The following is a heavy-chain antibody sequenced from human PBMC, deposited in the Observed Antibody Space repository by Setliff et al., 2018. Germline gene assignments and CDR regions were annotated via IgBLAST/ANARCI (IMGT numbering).Heavy chain of an antibody. V-gene: IGHV1-18*01. Sequence: ASVKVSCKASGYNFISYGISWVRQAPGQGLEWMGWISPANGNTNYIQRFQDRVTMTIDTSTSTIYMELRSLRSDDTAVYYCARDLDYQYYYDSSGRDAFDIWGQGTMVTVSS. CDR2: ISPANGNT. J-gene: IGHJ3*02. CDR3: ARDLDYQYYYDSSGRDAFDI. D-gene: IGHD3-22*01. CDR1: GYNFISYG.